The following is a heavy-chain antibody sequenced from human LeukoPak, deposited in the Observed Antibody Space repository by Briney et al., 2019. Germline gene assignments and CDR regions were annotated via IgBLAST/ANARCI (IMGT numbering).Heavy chain of an antibody. CDR2: MNPNSGNT. V-gene: IGHV1-8*01. D-gene: IGHD5-18*01. J-gene: IGHJ4*02. Sequence: GASVKVSCKASGYTFTSYDINWVRQATGQGLEWMGWMNPNSGNTGYAQKFQGRVTMTRNTSISTAYMELSSLRCEDTAVYYCVTGLYSYGTSDYWGQGTLVTVSS. CDR3: VTGLYSYGTSDY. CDR1: GYTFTSYD.